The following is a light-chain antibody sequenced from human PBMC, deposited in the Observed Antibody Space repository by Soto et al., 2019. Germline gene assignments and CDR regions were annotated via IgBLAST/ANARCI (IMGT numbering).Light chain of an antibody. CDR3: QHYNSYSEE. CDR2: KAS. J-gene: IGKJ1*01. CDR1: QGISSW. V-gene: IGKV1-5*03. Sequence: DIQMTQSPSSVSASVGDSVTITCRASQGISSWLAWYQQKPGKAPKLQIYKASTLKSGVPSRFSGSGSGTEFTLTISSLQPDDFATYYCQHYNSYSEEFGQGTKVDI.